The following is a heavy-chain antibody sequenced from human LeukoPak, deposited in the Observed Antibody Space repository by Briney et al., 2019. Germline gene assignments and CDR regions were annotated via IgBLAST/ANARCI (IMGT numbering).Heavy chain of an antibody. Sequence: GGSLRLSCATSAFTFSSYGMTWVRQAPGKGLEWVSTIIGSGTTTSSAASVKGRFTISTDNYRGTASLQLNSLIAEDPALYFCARRSSASSYTKHRHVWGREHTVSVSS. J-gene: IGHJ6*04. CDR3: ARRSSASSYTKHRHV. CDR1: AFTFSSYG. CDR2: IIGSGTTT. V-gene: IGHV3-23*01. D-gene: IGHD2-2*01.